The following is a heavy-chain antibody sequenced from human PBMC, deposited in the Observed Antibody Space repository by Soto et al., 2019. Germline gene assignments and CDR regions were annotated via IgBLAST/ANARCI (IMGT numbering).Heavy chain of an antibody. CDR2: IYYSGST. V-gene: IGHV4-59*01. D-gene: IGHD5-12*01. Sequence: SASLSLTFTLPGGSICIYYCSWIRQPPGKGLEWIGYIYYSGSTNYNPSLKSRVTISVDTSKNQFSLKLSSVTAADTAVYYCASWNSGYDGIDYWGQGTLVTVS. CDR3: ASWNSGYDGIDY. J-gene: IGHJ4*02. CDR1: GGSICIYY.